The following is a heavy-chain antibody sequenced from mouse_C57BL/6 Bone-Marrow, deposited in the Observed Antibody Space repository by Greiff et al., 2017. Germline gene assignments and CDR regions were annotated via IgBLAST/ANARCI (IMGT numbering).Heavy chain of an antibody. V-gene: IGHV5-9-1*02. CDR1: GFTFSSYA. J-gene: IGHJ4*01. Sequence: EVKRGEAGEGLVKPGGSLKVSCAASGFTFSSYAMSWVRQTPEKRLEWVAYISSGGDYIYYADTVKGRFTSSRDNARNTLYLQMSSLKSEDTAMYYCTRAGYGSSYYYAMDYWGQGTSVTVSS. CDR2: ISSGGDYI. D-gene: IGHD1-1*01. CDR3: TRAGYGSSYYYAMDY.